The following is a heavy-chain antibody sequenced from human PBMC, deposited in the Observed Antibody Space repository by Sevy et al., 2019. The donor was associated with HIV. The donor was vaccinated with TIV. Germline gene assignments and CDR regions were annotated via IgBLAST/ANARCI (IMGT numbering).Heavy chain of an antibody. Sequence: GGSLRLSCAASEFTFSSYAMHWVRQAPGKGLEWVAVISYDGSNKYYADSVKGRFTISRDNSKNTLYLQMNSLRAEDTAVYYCARNEDGAMDVWGQGTTVTVSS. D-gene: IGHD2-15*01. V-gene: IGHV3-30*04. CDR3: ARNEDGAMDV. CDR1: EFTFSSYA. CDR2: ISYDGSNK. J-gene: IGHJ6*02.